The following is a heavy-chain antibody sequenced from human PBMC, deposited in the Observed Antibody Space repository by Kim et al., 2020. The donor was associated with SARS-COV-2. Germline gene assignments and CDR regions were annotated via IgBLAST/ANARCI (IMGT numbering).Heavy chain of an antibody. CDR2: IYYSGST. J-gene: IGHJ4*02. CDR3: ARLSRLVVVMPDYFDC. V-gene: IGHV4-31*03. D-gene: IGHD3-22*01. Sequence: SETLSLTCTVSGGSISSGGYYWSWIRQHPGKGLEWIGYIYYSGSTYYNPSLKSRVTISVDTSKNQFSLKLSSVTAADTAVYYCARLSRLVVVMPDYFDCWGQGTLVTVSS. CDR1: GGSISSGGYY.